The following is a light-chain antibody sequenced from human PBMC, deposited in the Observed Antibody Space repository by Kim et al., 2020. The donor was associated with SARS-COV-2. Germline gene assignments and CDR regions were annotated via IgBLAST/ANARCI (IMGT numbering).Light chain of an antibody. CDR3: QRYKNWPRT. J-gene: IGKJ2*01. V-gene: IGKV3-15*01. CDR1: QSLSSN. CDR2: GAS. Sequence: VSPGERAPRSGRAIQSLSSNLAWYRQIPDRAPRLLIYGASTRATGIPGRFSGSGSGTEFTLTVSSLQSANFAVYYCQRYKNWPRTFGEGTKLEI.